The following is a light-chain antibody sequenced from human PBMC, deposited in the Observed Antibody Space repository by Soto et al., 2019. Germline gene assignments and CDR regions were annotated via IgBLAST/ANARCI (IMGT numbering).Light chain of an antibody. CDR3: QNYDSVPRT. V-gene: IGKV1-27*01. CDR2: AAS. CDR1: QGINNY. J-gene: IGKJ1*01. Sequence: DIQMTQSPSSLSASVGDTVTITCRASQGINNYLAWFQQRPGKVPKLLIYAASTLQSGVPSRFRGSRSWTDFTLTISSLQPEDVATFYCQNYDSVPRTFGQGTKVAIK.